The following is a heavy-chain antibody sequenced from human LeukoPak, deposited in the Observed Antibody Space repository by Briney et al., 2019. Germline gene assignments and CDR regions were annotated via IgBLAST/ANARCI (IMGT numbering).Heavy chain of an antibody. CDR2: INTYNGNT. CDR3: ARDQHDHVWGSYRPYFDY. V-gene: IGHV1-18*01. CDR1: GYTFTSYG. Sequence: ASVKVSCKASGYTFTSYGISWVRQAPGQGLEWMGSINTYNGNTKYVQNLQGRVTMTTDTSTNTAYMELRSLRSDDTAVSYCARDQHDHVWGSYRPYFDYWGQGTLVTVSS. D-gene: IGHD3-16*02. J-gene: IGHJ4*02.